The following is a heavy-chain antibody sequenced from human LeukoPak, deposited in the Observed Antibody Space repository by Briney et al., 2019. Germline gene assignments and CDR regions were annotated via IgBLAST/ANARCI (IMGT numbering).Heavy chain of an antibody. Sequence: GGSLRLSCAASGSTFSSYWMSWVRQAPGKGLEWVANIKQDGSKKYYVDSVKGRFTISRDNAKNSLYLQMNSLRAEDTAVYYCARDSSGYYYPDAFDIWGQGTMVTVSS. D-gene: IGHD3-22*01. CDR3: ARDSSGYYYPDAFDI. J-gene: IGHJ3*02. CDR2: IKQDGSKK. V-gene: IGHV3-7*04. CDR1: GSTFSSYW.